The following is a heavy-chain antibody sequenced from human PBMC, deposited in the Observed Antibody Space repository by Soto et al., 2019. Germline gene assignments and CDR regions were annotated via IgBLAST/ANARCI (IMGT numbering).Heavy chain of an antibody. Sequence: QLQLQESGSGLVKPSQTLSLTCAVSGGSISSGGYSWSWIRQPPGKGLEWIGYIYHSGSTYYNPSLKSRVTISVDRSKNQFSLKLSSVTAADPAVYYCARGGGSYPYGMDVWGQGTTVTVSS. D-gene: IGHD1-26*01. CDR2: IYHSGST. CDR1: GGSISSGGYS. CDR3: ARGGGSYPYGMDV. J-gene: IGHJ6*02. V-gene: IGHV4-30-2*01.